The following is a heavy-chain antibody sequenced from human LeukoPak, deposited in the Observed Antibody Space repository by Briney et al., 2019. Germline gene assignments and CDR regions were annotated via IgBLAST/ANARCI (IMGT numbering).Heavy chain of an antibody. D-gene: IGHD3/OR15-3a*01. V-gene: IGHV3-23*01. CDR1: GFTFANYA. CDR3: VRDLDWGAFDV. Sequence: PGGSLRLSCAASGFTFANYAMNWVRQAPGKGLEWISGISPSGDITYYADSVMGRFSISRDNWQSTVSLQMNSLRAEDTALYYCVRDLDWGAFDVWGQGTMVTVSS. J-gene: IGHJ3*01. CDR2: ISPSGDIT.